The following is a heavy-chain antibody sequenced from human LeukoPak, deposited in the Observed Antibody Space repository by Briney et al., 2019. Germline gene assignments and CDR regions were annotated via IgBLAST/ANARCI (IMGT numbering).Heavy chain of an antibody. CDR3: ARGPVSSSWLLYYYYYYMDV. D-gene: IGHD6-13*01. V-gene: IGHV1-8*01. J-gene: IGHJ6*03. Sequence: ASVKVSCKASGYTFTSYDINWVRQATGQGLEWMGWMNPNSGNTGYAQKFQGRVTMTRNTSISTAYMELSSLRSEDTAVYYCARGPVSSSWLLYYYYYYMDVWGKGTTVTISS. CDR2: MNPNSGNT. CDR1: GYTFTSYD.